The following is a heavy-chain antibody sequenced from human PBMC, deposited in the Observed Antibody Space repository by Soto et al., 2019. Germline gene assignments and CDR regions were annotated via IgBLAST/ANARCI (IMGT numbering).Heavy chain of an antibody. J-gene: IGHJ4*02. D-gene: IGHD4-17*01. CDR3: ARVPDGDYGDY. CDR1: GGSISSGGYY. CDR2: IYYSGST. Sequence: TSETMSLTCTVSGGSISSGGYYWSWIRQHPGKGLEWIGYIYYSGSTYYNPSLKSRVTISVDTSKNQFSLKLSSVTAADTAVYYCARVPDGDYGDYWGQGTLVTVSS. V-gene: IGHV4-31*03.